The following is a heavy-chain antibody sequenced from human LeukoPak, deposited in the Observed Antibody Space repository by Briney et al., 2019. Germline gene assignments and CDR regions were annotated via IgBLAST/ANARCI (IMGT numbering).Heavy chain of an antibody. CDR2: ISSSGSTI. V-gene: IGHV3-11*01. CDR1: GFTFSDYY. D-gene: IGHD3-10*01. CDR3: ARAAGIGPYFDY. J-gene: IGHJ4*02. Sequence: GGSLRLSCAASGFTFSDYYMSWIRQTPGKGLEWVSYISSSGSTIYYADSVKGRFTFSRDNAKNSLYLQMNSLRAEDTAVYYCARAAGIGPYFDYWGQGTLVTVSS.